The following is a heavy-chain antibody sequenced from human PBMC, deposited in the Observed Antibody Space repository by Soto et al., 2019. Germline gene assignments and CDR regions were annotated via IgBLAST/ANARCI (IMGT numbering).Heavy chain of an antibody. CDR3: ARGARRGSSWYEYDAFDI. CDR2: ISSSSSYI. Sequence: EVQLVESGGGLVKPGGSPRLSCAASGFTFSSYSMNWVRQAPGKGLEWVSSISSSSSYIYYADSVKGRFTISRDNAKNSLYLQMNSLRAEDTAVYYCARGARRGSSWYEYDAFDIWGQGTMVTVSS. J-gene: IGHJ3*02. CDR1: GFTFSSYS. V-gene: IGHV3-21*01. D-gene: IGHD6-13*01.